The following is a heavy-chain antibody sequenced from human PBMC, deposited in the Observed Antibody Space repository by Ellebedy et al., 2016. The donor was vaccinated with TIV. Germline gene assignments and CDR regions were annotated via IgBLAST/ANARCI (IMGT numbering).Heavy chain of an antibody. CDR3: AREDIVVVPAAIDC. D-gene: IGHD2-2*02. CDR1: GFTFSSYG. CDR2: IWYDGSNK. Sequence: GESLKISXAASGFTFSSYGMHWVRQAPGKGLEWVAVIWYDGSNKYYADSVKGRFTISRDNSKNTLYLQMNSLRAEDTAVYYCAREDIVVVPAAIDCWGQGTLVTVSS. J-gene: IGHJ4*02. V-gene: IGHV3-33*01.